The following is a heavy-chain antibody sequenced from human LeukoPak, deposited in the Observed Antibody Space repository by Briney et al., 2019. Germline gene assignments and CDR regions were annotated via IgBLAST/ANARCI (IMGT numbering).Heavy chain of an antibody. J-gene: IGHJ6*02. V-gene: IGHV3-30*18. CDR2: ISYDGSNK. CDR1: GFTFSSYG. CDR3: AKEGIAAAGTGYYYCMDV. Sequence: GRSLRLSCAASGFTFSSYGMHWVRQAPGKGLEWVAVISYDGSNKYYADSVKGRFTISRDNSKNTLYVQMNSLRAEDTAVYYCAKEGIAAAGTGYYYCMDVWGQGTTVTVSS. D-gene: IGHD6-13*01.